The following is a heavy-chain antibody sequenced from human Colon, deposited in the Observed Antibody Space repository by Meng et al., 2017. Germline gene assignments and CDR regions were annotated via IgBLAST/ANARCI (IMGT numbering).Heavy chain of an antibody. Sequence: QAHLHEAGPGLVRPSGNLSLVCTGSGGSIKSGGYHWSWVRQHPGKGLEYIGFMSDSGTTDYNPSLRSRVSISEIGSSKNQFSLTLRSVTAADTATYFCARDTLYGTDYWGQGVLVTVSS. CDR1: GGSIKSGGYH. D-gene: IGHD4-17*01. V-gene: IGHV4-31*03. J-gene: IGHJ4*02. CDR3: ARDTLYGTDY. CDR2: MSDSGTT.